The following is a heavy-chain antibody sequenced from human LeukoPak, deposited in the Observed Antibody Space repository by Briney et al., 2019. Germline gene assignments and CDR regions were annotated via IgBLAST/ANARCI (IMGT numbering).Heavy chain of an antibody. Sequence: GGSLRLSCVGSGFTFSDYAIHWVRQAPGKGLEWVAVSAHDEVGKQFADSVKGRFTLSRDNSRDSVHLQMNRLRDEDTAVYYCAKDRGYGEHEPFESWGQGALVTVSS. CDR2: SAHDEVGK. CDR1: GFTFSDYA. V-gene: IGHV3-30*18. J-gene: IGHJ4*02. D-gene: IGHD4/OR15-4a*01. CDR3: AKDRGYGEHEPFES.